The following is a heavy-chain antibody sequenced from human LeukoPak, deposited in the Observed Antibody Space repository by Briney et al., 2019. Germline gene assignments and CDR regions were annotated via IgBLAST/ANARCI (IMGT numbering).Heavy chain of an antibody. D-gene: IGHD2-15*01. J-gene: IGHJ5*02. CDR1: GYSFTSYW. V-gene: IGHV1-18*04. Sequence: GESLKISCKGSGYSFTSYWIGWVRQAPGQGLEWMGWISAYNGNTNYAQKLQGRVTMTTDTSTSTAYMELRSLRSDDTAVYYCALVVVAATPFWFDPWGQGTLVTVSS. CDR2: ISAYNGNT. CDR3: ALVVVAATPFWFDP.